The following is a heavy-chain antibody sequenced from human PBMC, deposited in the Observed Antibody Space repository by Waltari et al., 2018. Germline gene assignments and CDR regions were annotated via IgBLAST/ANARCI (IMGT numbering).Heavy chain of an antibody. J-gene: IGHJ4*02. CDR2: IYYSGST. V-gene: IGHV4-39*07. CDR3: TNTGPWGPVDY. Sequence: QLQLQESGPGLVKPSETLSLTCTAPGGPISSSNYYWGWIRQPPGKGLEWIGSIYYSGSTYYNPSLKSRVTISVDTSKSQFSLKLTSVTAADTAVYYWTNTGPWGPVDYWGQGTLVTVSS. D-gene: IGHD3-16*01. CDR1: GGPISSSNYY.